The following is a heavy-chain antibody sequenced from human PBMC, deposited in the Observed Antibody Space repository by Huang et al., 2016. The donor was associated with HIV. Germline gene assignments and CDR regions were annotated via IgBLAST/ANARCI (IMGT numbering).Heavy chain of an antibody. J-gene: IGHJ6*02. D-gene: IGHD1-7*01. CDR2: IKQDESEK. CDR3: ATKTAAMDI. CDR1: TFRFGAYW. V-gene: IGHV3-7*01. Sequence: VESGGRLVQPGGSIRLSCVGSTFRFGAYWMSWVRQSPGKGLEWVANIKQDESEKDYVASVKGRFNISRDNAKKVLFLEMNNVRVEDTATYYCATKTAAMDIWGQGTTVTVS.